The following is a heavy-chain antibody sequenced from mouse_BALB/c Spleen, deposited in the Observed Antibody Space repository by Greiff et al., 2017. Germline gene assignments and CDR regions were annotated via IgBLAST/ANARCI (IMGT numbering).Heavy chain of an antibody. D-gene: IGHD2-4*01. J-gene: IGHJ4*01. V-gene: IGHV5-12-2*01. CDR1: GFTFSSYT. CDR2: ISNGGGST. Sequence: EVMVVESGGGLVQPGGSLKLSCAASGFTFSSYTMSWVRQTPEKRLEWVAYISNGGGSTYYPDTVKGRFTITRDNARNILYLQMGSLGSEDTAMYYCARGRDYGYYAMDYWGQGTSVTVSS. CDR3: ARGRDYGYYAMDY.